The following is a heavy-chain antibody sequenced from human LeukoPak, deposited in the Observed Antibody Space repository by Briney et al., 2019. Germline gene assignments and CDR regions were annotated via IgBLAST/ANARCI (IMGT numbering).Heavy chain of an antibody. CDR1: GFTFSSYA. V-gene: IGHV3-23*01. Sequence: GGSLRLSCAASGFTFSSYAMSWVRQAPGKGLEWVSAISGSGGSTYYADSVKGRFTISRDNSKNTLYLQMNSLGGEDTAVYYCTKAYCSGGSCYEPDYWGQGTLVTVSS. CDR2: ISGSGGST. D-gene: IGHD2-15*01. CDR3: TKAYCSGGSCYEPDY. J-gene: IGHJ4*02.